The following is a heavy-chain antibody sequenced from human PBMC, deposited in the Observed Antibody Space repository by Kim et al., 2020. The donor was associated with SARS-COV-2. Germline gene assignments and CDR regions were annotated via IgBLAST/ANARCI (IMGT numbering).Heavy chain of an antibody. CDR1: GFTFSSYA. CDR3: AKSGGWYFDL. V-gene: IGHV3-23*01. CDR2: ISGSGGST. J-gene: IGHJ2*01. Sequence: GGSLRLSCAASGFTFSSYAMSWVRQAPGKGLEWVSAISGSGGSTYYAGSVKGRFTISRDNSKNTLYLQMNSLRADDTAVYYCAKSGGWYFDLWGRGTLVTVSS.